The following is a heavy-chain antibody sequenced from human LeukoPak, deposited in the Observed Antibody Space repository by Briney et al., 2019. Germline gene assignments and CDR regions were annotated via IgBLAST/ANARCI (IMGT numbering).Heavy chain of an antibody. D-gene: IGHD5-18*01. CDR2: INAGNGNT. CDR1: GYTFSTYA. CDR3: ATRYNYNWGFDY. V-gene: IGHV1-3*01. Sequence: GASVKVSCKASGYTFSTYAMHWVRQAPGQRLEWMGWINAGNGNTKYSQKFRGRVILTSDTSASTAYMELSSLRSEDTAVYYCATRYNYNWGFDYWGQGTLVTVSS. J-gene: IGHJ4*02.